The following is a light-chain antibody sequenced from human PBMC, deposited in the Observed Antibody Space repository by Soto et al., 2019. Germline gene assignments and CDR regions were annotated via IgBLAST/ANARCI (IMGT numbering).Light chain of an antibody. J-gene: IGLJ1*01. CDR3: SSYTNINTRACV. CDR2: EVT. CDR1: SGDIGSYNR. V-gene: IGLV2-14*01. Sequence: QSVLTQPASVSGSPGQSITISCTGTSGDIGSYNRVSWYQQYPGKAPKLIIYEVTDRPSGVSNRFSCSKSGNTASLTISGLQAEDEAEYYCSSYTNINTRACVFGTGTKVTVL.